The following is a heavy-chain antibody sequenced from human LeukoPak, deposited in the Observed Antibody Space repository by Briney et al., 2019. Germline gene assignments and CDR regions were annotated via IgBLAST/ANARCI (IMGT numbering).Heavy chain of an antibody. CDR2: ISGSGGST. CDR3: ARDSPPVGIYYMDV. D-gene: IGHD2-21*01. V-gene: IGHV3-23*01. Sequence: GGSLRLSCAASGFTFSSYAMSWVRQAPGKGLEWVSAISGSGGSTYYADSVKGRFTISRDNSKNTLYLQMNSLRAEDTAVYYCARDSPPVGIYYMDVWGKGTTVTVSS. CDR1: GFTFSSYA. J-gene: IGHJ6*03.